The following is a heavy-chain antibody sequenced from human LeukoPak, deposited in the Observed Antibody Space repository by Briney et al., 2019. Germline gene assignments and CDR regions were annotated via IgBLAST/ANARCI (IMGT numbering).Heavy chain of an antibody. CDR1: GGSISSSSYY. V-gene: IGHV4-61*05. D-gene: IGHD3-3*01. Sequence: SETLSLTCTVSGGSISSSSYYWSWLRQSPGKGLEWIAYIYHSGEINYNPSLGSRVTISLDTSKNQFSLKLSSVTAADTAVYYCARQEYDFWSGYYLWFDPWGQGTLVTVSS. J-gene: IGHJ5*02. CDR3: ARQEYDFWSGYYLWFDP. CDR2: IYHSGEI.